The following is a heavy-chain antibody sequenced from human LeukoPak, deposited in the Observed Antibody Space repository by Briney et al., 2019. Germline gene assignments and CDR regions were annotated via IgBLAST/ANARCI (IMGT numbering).Heavy chain of an antibody. CDR2: IRSKAYGGTT. Sequence: PGGSLRLSCTGSGFTFGDYGMSRVRQAPGKGLEWVGFIRSKAYGGTTEYAASVKGRFTISRDDSKSIAYLQMNSLKTEDTAVYYCTRPRYCSGGSCYFDYWGQGTLVTVSS. J-gene: IGHJ4*02. CDR3: TRPRYCSGGSCYFDY. D-gene: IGHD2-15*01. CDR1: GFTFGDYG. V-gene: IGHV3-49*04.